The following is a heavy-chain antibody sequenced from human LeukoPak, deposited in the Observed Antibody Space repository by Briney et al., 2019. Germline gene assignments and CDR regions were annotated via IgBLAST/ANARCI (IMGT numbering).Heavy chain of an antibody. CDR2: ISGSGDTT. Sequence: GGSLRLSCAASGFDFTTYAMSWVRQAPGKGLEWVSGISGSGDTTYYADSVKGRFTISRDNSKNMLYLQIKSLGAEDTAIYYCAKLDGSGAGSSRPPIDYWGQGSLVTVSS. J-gene: IGHJ4*02. V-gene: IGHV3-23*01. CDR1: GFDFTTYA. CDR3: AKLDGSGAGSSRPPIDY. D-gene: IGHD3-10*01.